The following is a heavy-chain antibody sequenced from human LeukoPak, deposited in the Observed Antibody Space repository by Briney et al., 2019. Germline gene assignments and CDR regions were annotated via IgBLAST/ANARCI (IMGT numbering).Heavy chain of an antibody. CDR1: GGSISSGGYY. V-gene: IGHV4-31*03. Sequence: SQTLSLTCTVSGGSISSGGYYWIWIRQHPGKGLEWIGYIYYSGSTYYNPSLKSRVTISVDTSKNQFSLKLSSVTAADTAVYYCAREVVVAGKGGFDYWGQGTLVTVSS. J-gene: IGHJ4*02. CDR2: IYYSGST. CDR3: AREVVVAGKGGFDY. D-gene: IGHD6-19*01.